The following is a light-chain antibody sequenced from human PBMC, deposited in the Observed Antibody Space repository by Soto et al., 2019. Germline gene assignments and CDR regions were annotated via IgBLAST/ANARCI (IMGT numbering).Light chain of an antibody. J-gene: IGKJ1*01. Sequence: DIQMTQSPSTLSASVGDRVTITFRAGQSISSWLARYQQKPGKAPKLLIYDASSLESGVPSRFSGSGSGTEFTLTISSLQPDDFATYYCQQYNSYLTFGQGTKVDIK. CDR2: DAS. V-gene: IGKV1-5*01. CDR1: QSISSW. CDR3: QQYNSYLT.